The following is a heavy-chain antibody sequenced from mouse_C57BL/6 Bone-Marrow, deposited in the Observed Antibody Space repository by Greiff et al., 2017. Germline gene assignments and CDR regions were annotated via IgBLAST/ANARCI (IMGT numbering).Heavy chain of an antibody. D-gene: IGHD2-5*01. CDR1: GYTFTSYW. V-gene: IGHV1-55*01. CDR3: ARPYYSNYWYFDV. CDR2: IYPGSGST. Sequence: QVQLQQPGAELVKPGASVKMSCKASGYTFTSYWITWVKQRPGQGLVWIGDIYPGSGSTNYNEKFKSKATLTVDTSSSTAYMQLSSLTSEDSAVYSCARPYYSNYWYFDVWGTGTTVTVSA. J-gene: IGHJ1*03.